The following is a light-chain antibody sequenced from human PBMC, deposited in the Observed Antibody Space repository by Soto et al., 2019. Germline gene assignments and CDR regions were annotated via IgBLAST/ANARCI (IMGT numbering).Light chain of an antibody. CDR1: QSVSSY. CDR3: QKDSNWSIT. V-gene: IGKV3-11*01. CDR2: DAS. J-gene: IGKJ5*01. Sequence: EIVLTQSPATLSLSPGERATLSCRASQSVSSYLAWYQRKPGQAPRLLIYDASNMATGIPARFSGSGSGTVFTLTSSRQEPEDFAVYYCQKDSNWSITFGQGTRLEIK.